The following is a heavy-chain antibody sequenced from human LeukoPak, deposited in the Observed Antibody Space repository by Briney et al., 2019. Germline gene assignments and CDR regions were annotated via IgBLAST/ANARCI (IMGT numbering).Heavy chain of an antibody. CDR1: GFTFDDYA. CDR3: AKGPVADSGYDVGGGYFDY. CDR2: ISWNSGSI. V-gene: IGHV3-9*03. Sequence: PGGSLRLSCAASGFTFDDYAMHWVRQAPGKGLEWVSGISWNSGSIGYADSVKGRFTISRDNAKNSLYLQMNSLRAEDMALYYCAKGPVADSGYDVGGGYFDYWGQGTLVTVSS. J-gene: IGHJ4*02. D-gene: IGHD5-12*01.